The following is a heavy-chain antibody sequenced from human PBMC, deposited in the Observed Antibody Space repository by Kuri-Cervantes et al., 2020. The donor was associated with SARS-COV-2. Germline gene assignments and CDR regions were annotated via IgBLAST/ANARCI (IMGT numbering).Heavy chain of an antibody. CDR1: GYTFTSYG. CDR3: ASWNYYGSGEGNYFDY. J-gene: IGHJ4*02. Sequence: ISCKASGYTFTSYGISWVRQAPGQGLEWMGGIIPIFGTANYAQKFQGRVTITADESTSTAYMELSSLRSEDTAVYYCASWNYYGSGEGNYFDYWGQGTLVTVSS. V-gene: IGHV1-69*01. D-gene: IGHD3-10*01. CDR2: IIPIFGTA.